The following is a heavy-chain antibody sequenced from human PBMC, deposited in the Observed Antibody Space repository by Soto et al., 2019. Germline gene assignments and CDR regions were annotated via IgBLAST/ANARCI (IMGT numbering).Heavy chain of an antibody. CDR1: GFSFSSYA. V-gene: IGHV3-23*01. D-gene: IGHD3-22*01. CDR2: ISTRGGRT. CDR3: AKEFYYDASGQYSDLHFDS. J-gene: IGHJ4*02. Sequence: EVLLLESGGGLTQPGGSLRLACAASGFSFSSYAMSWVRQAPPQGLEWVSSISTRGGRTYYADSVKGRFSISRDNSANAVYLDMDNLRAEDTGIYYCAKEFYYDASGQYSDLHFDSWGQGALVTVSS.